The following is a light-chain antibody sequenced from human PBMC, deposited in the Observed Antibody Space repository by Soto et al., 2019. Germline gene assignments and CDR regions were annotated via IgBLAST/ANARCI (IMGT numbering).Light chain of an antibody. CDR3: KAYDSSPSGLV. V-gene: IGLV1-40*01. J-gene: IGLJ2*01. Sequence: QSVLTQPPSVSGAPGQRVTISCTGSSSNIGAGYDVHWYQQLPGTAPKLLIYGNSNRPSVVPDRFSSSKSCTSASLAITGLQAVDEADYYCKAYDSSPSGLVFGGGTQLTVL. CDR2: GNS. CDR1: SSNIGAGYD.